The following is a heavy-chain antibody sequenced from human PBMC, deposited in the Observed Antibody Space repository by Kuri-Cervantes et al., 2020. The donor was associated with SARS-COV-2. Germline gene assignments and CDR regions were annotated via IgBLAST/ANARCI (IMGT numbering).Heavy chain of an antibody. Sequence: GGSLRLSCAASGFTFSSYGMHWVRRAPGKGLEWVAVIWYDGSNKYYADSVKGRFTISRDNAKNSLYLQMNSLRAEDTAVYYCARDHSSGSYPFDYWGQGTLVTVSS. J-gene: IGHJ4*02. D-gene: IGHD1-26*01. V-gene: IGHV3-33*01. CDR3: ARDHSSGSYPFDY. CDR1: GFTFSSYG. CDR2: IWYDGSNK.